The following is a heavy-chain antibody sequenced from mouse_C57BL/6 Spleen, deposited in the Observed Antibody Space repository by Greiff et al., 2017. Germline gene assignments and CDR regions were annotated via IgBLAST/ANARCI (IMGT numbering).Heavy chain of an antibody. J-gene: IGHJ4*01. V-gene: IGHV2-9-1*01. Sequence: QVQLKESGPGLVAPSQSLSITCTVSGFSLTSYAISWVRQPPGKGLAWLGVIWTGGGPNYNSDLKSRLSISKDNSKSQVFLKMNSLQTDDTARYYCSRNGITTVPSMDYWGQGTSVTVSS. CDR3: SRNGITTVPSMDY. CDR1: GFSLTSYA. CDR2: IWTGGGP. D-gene: IGHD1-1*01.